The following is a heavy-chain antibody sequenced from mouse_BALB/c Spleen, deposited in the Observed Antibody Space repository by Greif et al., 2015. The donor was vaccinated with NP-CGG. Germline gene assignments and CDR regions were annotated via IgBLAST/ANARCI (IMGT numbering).Heavy chain of an antibody. Sequence: EVQLVESGGGLVQPGGSRKLSCAASGFTFSSFGMHWVRQAPEKGLEWVAYISSGSSTIYYADTVKGRFTISRDNPKNTLFLQMTSLRSEDTAMYYCARSFNYVGYYATDYWGQGTSVTVSS. CDR2: ISSGSSTI. D-gene: IGHD2-1*01. V-gene: IGHV5-17*02. J-gene: IGHJ4*01. CDR1: GFTFSSFG. CDR3: ARSFNYVGYYATDY.